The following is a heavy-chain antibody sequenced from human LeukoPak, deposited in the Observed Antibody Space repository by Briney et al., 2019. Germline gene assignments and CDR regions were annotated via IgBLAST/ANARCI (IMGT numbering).Heavy chain of an antibody. CDR1: GFTFSSYA. CDR3: ARAWSRVDPFDI. Sequence: GGSLRLSCAASGFTFSSYAMHWVRQAPGKGLEYVSAISSNGGSTYYANSVKGRFTISRDNSKNTLYLQMGSLRAEDMAVYYCARAWSRVDPFDIWGQGTMVTVSS. D-gene: IGHD2-8*02. V-gene: IGHV3-64*01. CDR2: ISSNGGST. J-gene: IGHJ3*02.